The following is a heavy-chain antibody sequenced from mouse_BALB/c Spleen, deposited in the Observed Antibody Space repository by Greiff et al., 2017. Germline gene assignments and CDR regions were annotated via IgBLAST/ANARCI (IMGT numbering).Heavy chain of an antibody. D-gene: IGHD4-1*01. CDR2: IDPSDSYT. J-gene: IGHJ4*01. Sequence: QVQLQQPGAELVKPGASVKLSCKASGYTFTSYWLHWVKQRPGHGLEWIGEIDPSDSYTNYNQKFKGKATLTVDKSSSTAYMQLSSLTSEDSAVYYCANWLYYAMDDWGQGTSVTVSS. CDR1: GYTFTSYW. V-gene: IGHV1-69*02. CDR3: ANWLYYAMDD.